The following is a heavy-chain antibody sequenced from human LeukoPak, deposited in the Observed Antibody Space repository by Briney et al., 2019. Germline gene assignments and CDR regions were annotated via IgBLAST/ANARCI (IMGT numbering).Heavy chain of an antibody. J-gene: IGHJ4*02. CDR1: GFTFSSYA. V-gene: IGHV3-64*01. Sequence: GGSLRLSCAASGFTFSSYAMHWVRQAPGKGLEYVSAISSNGGSTYYANSVKGRFTISRDNSKNTVSLQMSSLRVEDTAVYYCANFKGKDGIKDHFDYWGQGTLVTVSS. D-gene: IGHD5-24*01. CDR2: ISSNGGST. CDR3: ANFKGKDGIKDHFDY.